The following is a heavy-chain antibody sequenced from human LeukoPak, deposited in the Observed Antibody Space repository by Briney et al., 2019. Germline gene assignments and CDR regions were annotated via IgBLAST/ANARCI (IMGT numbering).Heavy chain of an antibody. CDR1: GFTFSSYG. V-gene: IGHV3-30*02. D-gene: IGHD3-3*01. Sequence: TGGSLRLSCVVSGFTFSSYGMHWVRQAPGKGLEWVAFMTYDGSKRPYADSVKGRFTISRDNSKNTLYLQMDGLRPEDTAVYYCAKNRRIFGRTLQRHYMDVWGKGTTVAASS. CDR3: AKNRRIFGRTLQRHYMDV. CDR2: MTYDGSKR. J-gene: IGHJ6*03.